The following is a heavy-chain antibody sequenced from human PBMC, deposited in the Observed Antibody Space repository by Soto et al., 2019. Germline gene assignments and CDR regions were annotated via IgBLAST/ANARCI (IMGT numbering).Heavy chain of an antibody. Sequence: SETLSLTSAVYGGSFSCYYWSWIRQPPGKGLEWIGEINHSGSTNYNPSLKSRVTISVDTSKNQFSLKLSSVTAADTAVYYCARGARSIAARRYYYYGMDVWGQGTTVTVSS. CDR3: ARGARSIAARRYYYYGMDV. CDR2: INHSGST. V-gene: IGHV4-34*01. D-gene: IGHD6-6*01. CDR1: GGSFSCYY. J-gene: IGHJ6*02.